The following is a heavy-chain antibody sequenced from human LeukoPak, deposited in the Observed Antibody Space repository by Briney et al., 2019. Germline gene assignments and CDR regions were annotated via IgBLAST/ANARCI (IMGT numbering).Heavy chain of an antibody. CDR2: ISYDGSNK. CDR1: GFTFSSYA. Sequence: PGRSLRLSCAASGFTFSSYAMHWVRQAPGKGLEWVAVISYDGSNKYYADSVKGRFTISRDNSKNTLYLQMNSLRVEDTAVYYCARVTAGFTVPGRPFDYWGQGTLVTVSS. D-gene: IGHD3-16*01. CDR3: ARVTAGFTVPGRPFDY. V-gene: IGHV3-30-3*01. J-gene: IGHJ4*02.